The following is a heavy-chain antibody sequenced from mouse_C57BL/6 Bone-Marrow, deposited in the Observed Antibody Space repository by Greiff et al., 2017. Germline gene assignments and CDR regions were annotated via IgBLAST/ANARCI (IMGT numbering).Heavy chain of an antibody. D-gene: IGHD2-4*01. CDR3: SIIYYDYGYYFDY. V-gene: IGHV1-69*01. CDR2: IDPSDSYT. J-gene: IGHJ2*01. Sequence: VQLQQSGAELVMPGASVKLSCKASGYTFTSYWMHWVKQRPGQGLEWIGEIDPSDSYTNYNQKFKGKSTLTVDKSSSTAYMQLSSLTSEDSAVYYFSIIYYDYGYYFDYWGQGTTLTVSS. CDR1: GYTFTSYW.